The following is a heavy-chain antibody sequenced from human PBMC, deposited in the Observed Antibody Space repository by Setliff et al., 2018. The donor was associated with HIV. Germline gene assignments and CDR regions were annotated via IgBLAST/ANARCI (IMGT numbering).Heavy chain of an antibody. CDR1: GGSFTDIGGSFTDYY. Sequence: SETLSLTCAVFGGSFTDIGGSFTDYYWIWIRQPPGKGLEWIGEINHSGSTHYNPSLKSRFTISVDTSKNQFSLKLSSVTAADTAVYYCARDTAMAHWGQGTLVTVSS. CDR3: ARDTAMAH. J-gene: IGHJ4*02. V-gene: IGHV4-34*01. CDR2: INHSGST. D-gene: IGHD5-18*01.